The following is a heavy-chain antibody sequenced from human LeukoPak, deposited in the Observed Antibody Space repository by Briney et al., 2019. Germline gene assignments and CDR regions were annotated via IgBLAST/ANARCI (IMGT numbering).Heavy chain of an antibody. CDR2: FDPEDDER. V-gene: IGHV1-24*01. CDR3: ATGRPGSLLDY. CDR1: VYALSESS. Sequence: ASEKVSFTVSVYALSESSMHWVRQAPGKGLEWMGGFDPEDDERVYAQMLQGRVTMTEDTSTDTAYMELSSLRSEDTAVYFCATGRPGSLLDYWGQGTVVTVSS. D-gene: IGHD1-1*01. J-gene: IGHJ4*02.